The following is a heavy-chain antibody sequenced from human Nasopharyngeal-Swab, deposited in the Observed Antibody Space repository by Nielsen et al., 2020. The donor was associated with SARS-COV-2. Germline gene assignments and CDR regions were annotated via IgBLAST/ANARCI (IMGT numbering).Heavy chain of an antibody. D-gene: IGHD3-9*01. J-gene: IGHJ4*02. CDR3: ARGEFFDWFLND. CDR1: GYSFTGSD. CDR2: MNSHDGNA. Sequence: ASVKASCKASGYSFTGSDIHWVRQATGQGLEWMGWMNSHDGNAIYAQNFRGRVIMTRDTSINTAYTELTSLTSEDTATYYCARGEFFDWFLNDWGQGTLVTVSS. V-gene: IGHV1-8*01.